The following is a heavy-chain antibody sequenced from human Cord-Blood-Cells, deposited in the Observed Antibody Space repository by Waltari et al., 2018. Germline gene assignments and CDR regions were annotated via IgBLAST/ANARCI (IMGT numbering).Heavy chain of an antibody. D-gene: IGHD2-2*01. Sequence: QVQLQQWGAGLLKPSETLSLTCAVYGGSFSGYYWSWSRQPPGKGLEWIGEIKHSGSSNYNRSLRSQGTIAVGTSKNQCALKRSSVTAADTAVYYCTGQLLPGYWGQGTLVTVSS. V-gene: IGHV4-34*01. CDR2: IKHSGSS. CDR1: GGSFSGYY. CDR3: TGQLLPGY. J-gene: IGHJ4*02.